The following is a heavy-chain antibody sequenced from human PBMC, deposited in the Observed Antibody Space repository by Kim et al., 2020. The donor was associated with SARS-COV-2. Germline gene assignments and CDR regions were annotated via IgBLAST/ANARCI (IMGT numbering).Heavy chain of an antibody. CDR3: ARDTGQLAPHFDY. J-gene: IGHJ4*02. D-gene: IGHD6-13*01. Sequence: AQGFTGRFVFSLDTSVSTAYLQISSLKAEGTAVYYCARDTGQLAPHFDYWGQGTLVTVSS. V-gene: IGHV7-4-1*02.